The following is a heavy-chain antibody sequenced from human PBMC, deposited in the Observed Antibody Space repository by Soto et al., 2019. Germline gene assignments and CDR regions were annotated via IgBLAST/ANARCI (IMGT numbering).Heavy chain of an antibody. V-gene: IGHV3-53*01. Sequence: GGSLRLSCAASGFSVTDHYMTWVRQAPGKGLEWVSVLYTGGSAYYGDSVKGRFTISRDSSTNTLYLQMNSLKVGDTAFYFCARSFNDWTTYFDYWSEGTLVTVS. J-gene: IGHJ4*02. CDR2: LYTGGSA. CDR1: GFSVTDHY. CDR3: ARSFNDWTTYFDY. D-gene: IGHD3-9*01.